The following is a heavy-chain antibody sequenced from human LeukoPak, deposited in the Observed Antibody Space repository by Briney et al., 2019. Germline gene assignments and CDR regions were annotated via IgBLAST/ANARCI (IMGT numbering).Heavy chain of an antibody. CDR1: GFAFSSCG. Sequence: GGSLRLSCIESGFAFSSCGMHWVRQAPGKGLEWVALIWYDGSNKYYADSVKGRFTISRDNSKNTLYLQMNSLRAEDTAVYYCARARDSSGWFPFIDYWGQGTLVTVSS. V-gene: IGHV3-33*01. J-gene: IGHJ4*02. D-gene: IGHD6-13*01. CDR2: IWYDGSNK. CDR3: ARARDSSGWFPFIDY.